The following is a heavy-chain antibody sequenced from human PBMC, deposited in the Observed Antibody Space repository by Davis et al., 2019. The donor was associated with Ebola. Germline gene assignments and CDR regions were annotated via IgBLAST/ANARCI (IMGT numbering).Heavy chain of an antibody. J-gene: IGHJ4*02. V-gene: IGHV3-73*01. CDR2: IRSKANSYAT. Sequence: GESLKISCAASGFTFSGSAMHWVRQASGKGLEWVGRIRSKANSYATAYAASVKGRFTISRDDSKNTAYLQMNSLKTEDTAVYYCTTTTTHFDYWGQGTLLTVSS. CDR3: TTTTTHFDY. D-gene: IGHD1-26*01. CDR1: GFTFSGSA.